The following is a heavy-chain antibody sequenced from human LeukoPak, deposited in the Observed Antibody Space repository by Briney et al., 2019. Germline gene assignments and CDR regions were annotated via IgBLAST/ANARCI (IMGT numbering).Heavy chain of an antibody. CDR2: IYYSGST. Sequence: SETLSLTCTVSGGSISSYYWSWIRQPPGKGLEWIGYIYYSGSTYYNPSLKSRVTISVDRSKNQFSLKLSSVTAADTAVYYCARGRIAARRGFDYWGQGTLVTVSS. V-gene: IGHV4-59*12. J-gene: IGHJ4*02. D-gene: IGHD6-6*01. CDR3: ARGRIAARRGFDY. CDR1: GGSISSYY.